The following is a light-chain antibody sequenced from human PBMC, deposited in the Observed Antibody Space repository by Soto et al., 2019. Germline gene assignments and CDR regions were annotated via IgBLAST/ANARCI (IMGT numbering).Light chain of an antibody. Sequence: DIQLTQSPSTLPASVGDRVTITCRASQSISTSLAWYQQKPGKAPKLLIYDASSLQIGVPSRFSGSGSETEFTLTISSLQSEDFAVYYCQQYNNWPPLTFGQGTKGDIK. J-gene: IGKJ1*01. V-gene: IGKV1-5*01. CDR2: DAS. CDR3: QQYNNWPPLT. CDR1: QSISTS.